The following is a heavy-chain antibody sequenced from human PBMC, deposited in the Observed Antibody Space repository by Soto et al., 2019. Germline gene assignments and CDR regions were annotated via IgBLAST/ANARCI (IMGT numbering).Heavy chain of an antibody. J-gene: IGHJ6*02. CDR2: ISSSGTYI. CDR1: GFTFNDYS. CDR3: VRAGHVFDVHYYGMDL. Sequence: PVGSLRLSCEASGFTFNDYSMDWVRQAPEKGLEWVSSISSSGTYIYYADSVKGRFAISRDNANNVMYLQVDTLGAEDTAVYYCVRAGHVFDVHYYGMDLWGQGTTVTVSS. V-gene: IGHV3-21*01. D-gene: IGHD3-10*01.